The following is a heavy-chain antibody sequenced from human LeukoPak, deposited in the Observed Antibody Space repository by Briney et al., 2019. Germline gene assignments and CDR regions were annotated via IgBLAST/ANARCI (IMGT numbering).Heavy chain of an antibody. CDR1: GFTFDDYA. CDR3: AKSQFQYGENVGY. D-gene: IGHD7-27*01. Sequence: GGSLRLSCAASGFTFDDYAMHWVRQAPGKGLEWVSGISWNSGSIGYADSVKGRFTISRDNAKNSLYLQMNSLRAEDTALYYCAKSQFQYGENVGYWGQGTLVTVSS. CDR2: ISWNSGSI. V-gene: IGHV3-9*01. J-gene: IGHJ4*02.